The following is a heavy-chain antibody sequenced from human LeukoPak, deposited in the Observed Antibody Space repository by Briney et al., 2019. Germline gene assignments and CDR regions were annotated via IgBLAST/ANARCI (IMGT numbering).Heavy chain of an antibody. Sequence: ASVKVSCKASGYTFTRYDINWVRQATGQGLEWMGWMNPNSGNTGYAQKFQGRVTMTRNTSISTAYMELSSLRSEDTAVYYCARVRYCSNIRCSSPFDYWGQGTLVTVSS. V-gene: IGHV1-8*01. J-gene: IGHJ4*02. D-gene: IGHD2-2*01. CDR2: MNPNSGNT. CDR1: GYTFTRYD. CDR3: ARVRYCSNIRCSSPFDY.